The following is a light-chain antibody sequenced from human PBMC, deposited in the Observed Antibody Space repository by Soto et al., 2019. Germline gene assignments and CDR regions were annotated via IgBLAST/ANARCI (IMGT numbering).Light chain of an antibody. J-gene: IGKJ2*01. CDR3: QQSYSAPYT. CDR2: AAS. CDR1: QSISSY. Sequence: DIQLTQSPSSLSASVGDRVTITCRASQSISSYLNWFQQKPGKAPNLLIYAASNLQSRVPSRFGGSGSGTDFTLTINSLQPGDFATYYCQQSYSAPYTFGQGTKLEI. V-gene: IGKV1-39*01.